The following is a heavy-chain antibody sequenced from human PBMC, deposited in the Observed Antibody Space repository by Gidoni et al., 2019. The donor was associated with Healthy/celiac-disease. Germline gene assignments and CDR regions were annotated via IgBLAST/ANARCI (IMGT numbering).Heavy chain of an antibody. J-gene: IGHJ6*03. CDR2: IFSNDEK. V-gene: IGHV2-26*01. CDR1: GFSLSNARMA. Sequence: QVTLKESGPVLVKPTETLTLTCTVSGFSLSNARMAVSWIRQPPGKALEWLAHIFSNDEKSYSTSLKSRLTISKDTSKSQVVLTMTNMDPVDTATYYCARIRSVYDFWSGYTSNYYYYYYMDVWGKGTTVTVSS. D-gene: IGHD3-3*01. CDR3: ARIRSVYDFWSGYTSNYYYYYYMDV.